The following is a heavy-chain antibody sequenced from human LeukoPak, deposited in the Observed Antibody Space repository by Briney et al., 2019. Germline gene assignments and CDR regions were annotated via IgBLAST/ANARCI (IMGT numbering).Heavy chain of an antibody. CDR1: GSSFTSYW. CDR2: INPSDSDT. J-gene: IGHJ1*01. CDR3: ARHGTEGPYFQY. V-gene: IGHV5-51*01. Sequence: HGESLQISCKGSGSSFTSYWIGWVRQLPGKGLEWMGIINPSDSDTRYGPSFQGQVTISADKSISTAYLQWSSLKASDTAMYYCARHGTEGPYFQYWGQGTLVTVSS.